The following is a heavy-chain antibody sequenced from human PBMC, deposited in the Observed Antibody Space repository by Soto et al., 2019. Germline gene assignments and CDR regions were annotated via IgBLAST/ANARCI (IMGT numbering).Heavy chain of an antibody. J-gene: IGHJ6*02. CDR2: IIPIFGTA. V-gene: IGHV1-69*12. Sequence: QVQLVQSGAEVKKPGSSVKVSCKASGGTFSSYAISWVRQAPGQGLEWMGGIIPIFGTANYAQKFQVRVTITADESTRTAYMKLSSLRSEDTAVYYCAGPYTVVTPLYYYYSGMDVWGQGTTVTVSS. D-gene: IGHD2-21*02. CDR3: AGPYTVVTPLYYYYSGMDV. CDR1: GGTFSSYA.